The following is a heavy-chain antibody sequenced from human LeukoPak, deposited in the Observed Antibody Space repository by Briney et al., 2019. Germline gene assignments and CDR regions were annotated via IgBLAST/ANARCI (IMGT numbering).Heavy chain of an antibody. V-gene: IGHV3-74*01. CDR1: GFTFSSYW. Sequence: GGSLRLSCAASGFTFSSYWMHWVRQAPGKGLVWVSRINSDGSSTSYADSVKGRFTISRDNAKNTLYLQMNSLRAEDTAVYYCTREGTGGYDILTGYPFNWFDPWGQGTLVTVSS. J-gene: IGHJ5*02. CDR3: TREGTGGYDILTGYPFNWFDP. D-gene: IGHD3-9*01. CDR2: INSDGSST.